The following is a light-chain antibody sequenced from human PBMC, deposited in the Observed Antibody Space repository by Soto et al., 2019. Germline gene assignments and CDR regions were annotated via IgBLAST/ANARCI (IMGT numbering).Light chain of an antibody. V-gene: IGKV3-15*01. CDR2: GAS. CDR3: QQYNNWPGT. CDR1: QSVSGN. Sequence: EIVMTQSPATLSVSPGERATISCRASQSVSGNLAWYQQKPGQAPRLLIYGASTRATGIPARFSGSGSGTDFTLTISSLQSEDFAVYYCQQYNNWPGTFGQGTKVEIK. J-gene: IGKJ1*01.